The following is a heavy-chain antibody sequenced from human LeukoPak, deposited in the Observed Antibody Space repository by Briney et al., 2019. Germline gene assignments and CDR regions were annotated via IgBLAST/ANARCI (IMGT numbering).Heavy chain of an antibody. Sequence: GGSLRLSCAASGFTFSVYAMSWVRQAPGKGLEWGSVISAGGGSTCYADSVKGRFTVSRDNSKNWLYLQMSSLRAEDTPVYSCATGRYSPAPWGQGTLVTVYS. CDR1: GFTFSVYA. CDR3: ATGRYSPAP. D-gene: IGHD2-15*01. CDR2: ISAGGGST. V-gene: IGHV3-23*01. J-gene: IGHJ5*02.